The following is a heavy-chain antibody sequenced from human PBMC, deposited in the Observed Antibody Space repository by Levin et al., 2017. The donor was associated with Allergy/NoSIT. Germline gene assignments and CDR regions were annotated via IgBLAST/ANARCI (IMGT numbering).Heavy chain of an antibody. J-gene: IGHJ4*02. CDR1: GFTFSTYS. CDR3: ARDSGGYYDSSGYYADY. Sequence: GGSLRLSCAASGFTFSTYSMNWVRQAPGKGLEWVSSISSSSSYIYYADSVKGRFTISRDNAKNSLYLQMNSLRAEDTAVYYCARDSGGYYDSSGYYADYWGQGTLVTVSS. CDR2: ISSSSSYI. D-gene: IGHD3-22*01. V-gene: IGHV3-21*01.